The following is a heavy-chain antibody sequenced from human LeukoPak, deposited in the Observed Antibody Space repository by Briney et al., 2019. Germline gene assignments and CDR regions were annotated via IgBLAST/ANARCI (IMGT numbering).Heavy chain of an antibody. V-gene: IGHV4-39*01. CDR3: ARRPRGYTYGYYLDY. D-gene: IGHD5-18*01. J-gene: IGHJ4*02. Sequence: SETLSLTCTVSGGSISSTSYYWGWLRQPPGKGLEWIGSIYYSGSTYYNPSLKSRVTISVDTSKNQFSLKLSSVTAADTAVYYCARRPRGYTYGYYLDYWGQGTLVTVSS. CDR2: IYYSGST. CDR1: GGSISSTSYY.